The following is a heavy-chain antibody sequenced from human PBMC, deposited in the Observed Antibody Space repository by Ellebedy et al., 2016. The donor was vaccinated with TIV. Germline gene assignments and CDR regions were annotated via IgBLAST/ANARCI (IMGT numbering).Heavy chain of an antibody. Sequence: PGGSLRLSCAASGLTFSSHAMSWVRQAPGKGLEWVANINQDGSGEYYVDSVKGRFTVSRDNAKNSLYLQMNSLSAEDTAVYYCARAGGIGVGDYWGQGTLVTVSS. V-gene: IGHV3-7*01. CDR2: INQDGSGE. D-gene: IGHD3-3*01. J-gene: IGHJ4*02. CDR1: GLTFSSHA. CDR3: ARAGGIGVGDY.